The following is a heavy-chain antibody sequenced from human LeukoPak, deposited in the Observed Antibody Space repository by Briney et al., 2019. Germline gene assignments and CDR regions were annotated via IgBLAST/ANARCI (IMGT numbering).Heavy chain of an antibody. CDR3: ARLVRYCTTNSCYPFDY. V-gene: IGHV4-39*01. CDR1: GGSISSSSHY. CDR2: MYYSGGT. J-gene: IGHJ4*02. D-gene: IGHD2-2*01. Sequence: PSETLSLTCTVSGGSISSSSHYWGWIRQPPGKGLEWIGSMYYSGGTYYNPSLKSRVTISIDTSRNQYSLRLNSVTAADTAVYYCARLVRYCTTNSCYPFDYWGQGTLVTVSS.